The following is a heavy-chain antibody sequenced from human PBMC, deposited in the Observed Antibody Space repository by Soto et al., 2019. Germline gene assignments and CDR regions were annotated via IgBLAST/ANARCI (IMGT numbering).Heavy chain of an antibody. Sequence: QVQLVQSGAEVKEPGASVKVSCKASGYTFTRYGFSWVRQAPGQGLEWMAWTSADNGDTNYAPKLQGRVTLTTDTSTGTAYMELRSLRSDDTAVYYCARDDRRTCTSSTCYYFDYWGQGTLVSVSS. CDR3: ARDDRRTCTSSTCYYFDY. V-gene: IGHV1-18*04. CDR1: GYTFTRYG. D-gene: IGHD2-2*01. CDR2: TSADNGDT. J-gene: IGHJ4*02.